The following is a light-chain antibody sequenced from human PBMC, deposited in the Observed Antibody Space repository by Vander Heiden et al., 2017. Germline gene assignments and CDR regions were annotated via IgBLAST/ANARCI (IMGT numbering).Light chain of an antibody. CDR1: SNNGGNQG. V-gene: IGLV10-54*01. J-gene: IGLJ1*01. CDR3: SDSDSSLRMYV. CDR2: RNN. Sequence: QAGLTQPPSVSKGLRQTATLTCTGNSNNGGNQGAAMLQQHPGHPPKLRSDRNNNRPSGISERLSASRSGNKASLIITGLQPEDEADYDCSDSDSSLRMYVFGTGTKVTVL.